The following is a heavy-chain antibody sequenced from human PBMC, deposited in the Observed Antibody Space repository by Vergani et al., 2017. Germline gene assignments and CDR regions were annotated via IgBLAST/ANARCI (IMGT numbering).Heavy chain of an antibody. CDR3: AGDKGRYWSSTSCALGMDG. D-gene: IGHD2-2*01. CDR2: IYYSGGT. J-gene: IGHJ6*02. CDR1: GGSLSSGSYY. Sequence: QVQLQESGPGLVKPLQTLSLTCTVPGGSLSSGSYYWGWIRQPPGKGLEWIGYIYYSGGTNYNTPLKSRVTIAVDTSKNKFSLKLRSGTAADTAVYYCAGDKGRYWSSTSCALGMDGWGQGRTATASS. V-gene: IGHV4-61*01.